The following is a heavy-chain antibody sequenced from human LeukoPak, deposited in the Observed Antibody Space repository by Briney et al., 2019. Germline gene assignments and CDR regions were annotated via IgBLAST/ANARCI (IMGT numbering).Heavy chain of an antibody. V-gene: IGHV4-4*07. Sequence: SETLSLTCTVSGGSISSYYWSWIRQPAGKGLEWIGRIYTSGSTNYNPSLKSRVTMSVDTSKNQFSLKLSSVTAADTAVYYCAGDVITMARGVDVSWFDPWGQGTLVTVSS. CDR3: AGDVITMARGVDVSWFDP. CDR2: IYTSGST. D-gene: IGHD3-10*01. J-gene: IGHJ5*02. CDR1: GGSISSYY.